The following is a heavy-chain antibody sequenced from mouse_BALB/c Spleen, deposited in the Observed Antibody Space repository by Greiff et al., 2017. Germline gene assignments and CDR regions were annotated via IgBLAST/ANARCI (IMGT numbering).Heavy chain of an antibody. V-gene: IGHV14-3*02. J-gene: IGHJ3*01. CDR2: IDPANGNT. CDR3: SRDDYDGAWFAD. D-gene: IGHD2-4*01. CDR1: GFNIKDSY. Sequence: EVQLQQSGAELVKPGALVKLSCTASGFNIKDSYMHWVKQRPEQGLEWIGRIDPANGNTKYDPKFQGKATITADTSSNTAYLQLSSLTSEDTAVYYCSRDDYDGAWFADWGQGTLVTVSA.